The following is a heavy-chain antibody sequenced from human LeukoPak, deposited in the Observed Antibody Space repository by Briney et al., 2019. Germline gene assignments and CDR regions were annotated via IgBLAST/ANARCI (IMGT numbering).Heavy chain of an antibody. J-gene: IGHJ6*02. D-gene: IGHD3-22*01. V-gene: IGHV3-33*01. Sequence: GGSLRLSCAASGFTFSSYGMHWVRQAPGKGLEWVAVIWYDGSNKYYADSVKGRFTISRDNSKNTLYLQMNSLRAEDTAVYYCARVYDYDYGMDVWGQGTTVTVS. CDR1: GFTFSSYG. CDR3: ARVYDYDYGMDV. CDR2: IWYDGSNK.